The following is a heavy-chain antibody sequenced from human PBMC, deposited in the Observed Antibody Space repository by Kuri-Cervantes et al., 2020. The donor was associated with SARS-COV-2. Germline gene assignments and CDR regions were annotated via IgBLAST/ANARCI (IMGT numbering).Heavy chain of an antibody. CDR3: AKARRGQWLASYYYYGMDV. V-gene: IGHV3-23*01. D-gene: IGHD6-19*01. CDR2: ISGSGGST. J-gene: IGHJ6*02. Sequence: GGSLRLSCAASGFTFSSYAMSWVRQAPGKGLEWVSAISGSGGSTYYADSVKGRFTISRDNSKNTLYLQMNSLRAEDTAVYYCAKARRGQWLASYYYYGMDVWGQGTTVTVSS. CDR1: GFTFSSYA.